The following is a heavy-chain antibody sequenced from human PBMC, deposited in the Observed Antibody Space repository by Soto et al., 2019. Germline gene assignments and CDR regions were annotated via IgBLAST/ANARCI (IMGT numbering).Heavy chain of an antibody. V-gene: IGHV4-30-4*01. CDR2: IYYNGDT. J-gene: IGHJ6*02. Sequence: PSETLSLTCTVSGGSSSSGNYYWSWIRQPPGKGLEWIGYIYYNGDTYYNSSLKSRVTISIDTSKNQFSLKLNSVTAADTAVYYCARGVYSEKYGLAVWGQVHTVT. CDR3: ARGVYSEKYGLAV. D-gene: IGHD2-21*01. CDR1: GGSSSSGNYY.